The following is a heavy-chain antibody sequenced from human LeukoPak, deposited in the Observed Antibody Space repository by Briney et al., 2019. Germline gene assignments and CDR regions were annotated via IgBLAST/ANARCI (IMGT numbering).Heavy chain of an antibody. Sequence: PGGSLRLSCAASGFTFRDYYMSWVRQAPGKGLEWVSVIYSGGSTYYADSVKGRFTISRDNSKNTLYLQMNSLRAEDTAVYYCARANYGSGSRGWFDPWGQGTLDTVSS. J-gene: IGHJ5*02. V-gene: IGHV3-53*01. CDR3: ARANYGSGSRGWFDP. CDR1: GFTFRDYY. CDR2: IYSGGST. D-gene: IGHD3-10*01.